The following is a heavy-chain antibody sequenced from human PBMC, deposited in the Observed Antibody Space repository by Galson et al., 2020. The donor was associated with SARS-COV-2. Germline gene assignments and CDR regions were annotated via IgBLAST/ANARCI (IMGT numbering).Heavy chain of an antibody. CDR1: GFTFSSYG. CDR2: ISYDGSNK. V-gene: IGHV3-30*18. D-gene: IGHD2-15*01. Sequence: QLGESLKISCAASGFTFSSYGMHWVRQAPGKGLEWVAVISYDGSNKYYADSVKGRFTISRDNSKNTLYLQMNSLRAEDTAVYYCAKDLGRVVVAAEYYYYGMDVWGQGTTVTVSS. J-gene: IGHJ6*02. CDR3: AKDLGRVVVAAEYYYYGMDV.